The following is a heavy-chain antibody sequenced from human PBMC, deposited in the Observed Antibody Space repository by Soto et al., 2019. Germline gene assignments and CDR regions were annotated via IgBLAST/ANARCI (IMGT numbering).Heavy chain of an antibody. CDR2: VSSFGNT. D-gene: IGHD2-2*03. CDR3: VRHGYAYKHWFAP. J-gene: IGHJ5*02. Sequence: RLQESGPGLVRPSETLSLTCNLSGGSISDDSYYWAWIRQPPGGVLEWIGSVSSFGNTYYNPSLKSRVSISIHTSRKHFSLNLKSVSAADTAVYHCVRHGYAYKHWFAPWGQGTLVIVSS. V-gene: IGHV4-39*01. CDR1: GGSISDDSYY.